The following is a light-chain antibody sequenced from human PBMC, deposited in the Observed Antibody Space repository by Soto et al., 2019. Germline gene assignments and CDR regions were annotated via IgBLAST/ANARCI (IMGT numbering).Light chain of an antibody. J-gene: IGKJ1*01. Sequence: DIQMTQAPSSLCASVGDRVTITCRASQSISRYLNWYQQKPGKAPNLLIYVASSLQSGVPSRFSGSGSGTDFTLTISSLQPEDFATYYCQQSYSTPAWTFGQGTKVDIK. V-gene: IGKV1-39*01. CDR2: VAS. CDR3: QQSYSTPAWT. CDR1: QSISRY.